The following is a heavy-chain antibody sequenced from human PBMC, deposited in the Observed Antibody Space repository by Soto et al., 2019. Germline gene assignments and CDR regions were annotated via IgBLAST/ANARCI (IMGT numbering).Heavy chain of an antibody. CDR3: AKEGDIVVGPVAGSLAFSVDR. CDR2: VSSGGETT. CDR1: GFTFSSYG. J-gene: IGHJ4*02. V-gene: IGHV3-30*18. D-gene: IGHD2-2*01. Sequence: QVQLVESGGGVVQPGRSLRLSCAGSGFTFSSYGTHWVRQAPGKGLEWVAVVSSGGETTYYADSVKGRFTISRDNSKNTMYLQMNRLRPEDTAVYYCAKEGDIVVGPVAGSLAFSVDRWGQGTLVTVSS.